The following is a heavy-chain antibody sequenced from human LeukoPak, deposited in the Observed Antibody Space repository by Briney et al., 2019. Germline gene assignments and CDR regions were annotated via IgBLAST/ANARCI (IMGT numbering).Heavy chain of an antibody. J-gene: IGHJ4*02. CDR3: AKGPGYSSGWDFDY. CDR1: GFTFSSYG. Sequence: GRSLRLSCAASGFTFSSYGMHWVRQAPGKGLEWVAVRWYDGSNKYYADSVKGRFTISRDNSKNTLYLQMNSLRAEDTAVYYCAKGPGYSSGWDFDYWGQGTLVTVSS. V-gene: IGHV3-33*06. D-gene: IGHD6-19*01. CDR2: RWYDGSNK.